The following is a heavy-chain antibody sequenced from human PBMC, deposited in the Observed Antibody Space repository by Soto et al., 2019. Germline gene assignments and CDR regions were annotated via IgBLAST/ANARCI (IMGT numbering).Heavy chain of an antibody. V-gene: IGHV4-59*08. CDR1: GGSISSYY. CDR2: IYYSGSI. Sequence: SETLSLTCTVSGGSISSYYWSWIRQPPGKGLEWIGYIYYSGSINYNPSLKSRVTISVDTSKNQFSLKLSSVTAADTAVYYCARQTRDTGNYYAGFDYWGQGTLVTVS. J-gene: IGHJ4*02. CDR3: ARQTRDTGNYYAGFDY. D-gene: IGHD1-26*01.